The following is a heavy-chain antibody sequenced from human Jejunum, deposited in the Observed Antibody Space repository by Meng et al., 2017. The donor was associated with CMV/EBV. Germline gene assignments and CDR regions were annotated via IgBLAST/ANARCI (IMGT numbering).Heavy chain of an antibody. Sequence: AASGFTFSRYWMHWVRQAPGKGLVWVSSISSDGSSTSYADSVKGRFTISRDNAKNTLHLQMNSLRAEDTAVYYCARVGYSYAYDYWGQGTRVTVSS. D-gene: IGHD5-18*01. CDR1: GFTFSRYW. CDR2: ISSDGSST. V-gene: IGHV3-74*01. CDR3: ARVGYSYAYDY. J-gene: IGHJ4*02.